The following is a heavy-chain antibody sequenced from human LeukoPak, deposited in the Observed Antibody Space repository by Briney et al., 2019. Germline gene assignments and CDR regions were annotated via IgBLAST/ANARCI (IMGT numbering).Heavy chain of an antibody. CDR1: GFTFSNAW. V-gene: IGHV3-15*01. J-gene: IGHJ5*02. Sequence: PGGSLRLSCAASGFTFSNAWMSWVRQAPGKGLEWVGRIKSKTDGGTTDYAAPVKGRFTISRDDSKNMLYLQMNSLKTEDTAVYYCTTDFSIRSMVRGGLNWFDPWGQGTLVTVSS. D-gene: IGHD3-10*01. CDR2: IKSKTDGGTT. CDR3: TTDFSIRSMVRGGLNWFDP.